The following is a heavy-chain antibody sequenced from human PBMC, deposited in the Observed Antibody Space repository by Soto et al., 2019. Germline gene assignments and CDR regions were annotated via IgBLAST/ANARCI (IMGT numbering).Heavy chain of an antibody. CDR2: ISTYNGNT. J-gene: IGHJ4*02. V-gene: IGHV1-18*01. CDR3: AGDGYGEYGY. Sequence: QVQLVQSGAEVKKPGTSVKVSCKASGYTFTSNGISWVRQAPGQGLEWMGWISTYNGNTNYAQKLQGRVTMTRDTSTSIAHRGGRGLRSGGTAVFFWAGDGYGEYGYWGQGSLVTVS. CDR1: GYTFTSNG. D-gene: IGHD4-17*01.